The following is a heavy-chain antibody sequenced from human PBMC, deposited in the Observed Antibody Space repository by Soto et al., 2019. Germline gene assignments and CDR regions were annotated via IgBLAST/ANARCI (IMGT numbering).Heavy chain of an antibody. CDR3: AKDGQYGDYGYYFDY. Sequence: SVKDSCRIYRGTLTIISNGISWVRQAPGQGLEWMGGIIAMFGTANYAQKFQGRVTITADESTSTAYMELSRLTSDDTALYYCAKDGQYGDYGYYFDYWGQGTLVTV. D-gene: IGHD4-17*01. J-gene: IGHJ4*02. CDR2: IIAMFGTA. CDR1: RGTLTIISNG. V-gene: IGHV1-69*01.